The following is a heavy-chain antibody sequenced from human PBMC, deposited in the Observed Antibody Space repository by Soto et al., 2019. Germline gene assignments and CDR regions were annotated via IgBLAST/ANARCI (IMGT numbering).Heavy chain of an antibody. Sequence: QVQLQQWGAGLLKPSETLSLTCAVYGGSFSADYWSWIRQPPGQGLEWIGEIKHSGSTNSNPSLKSRVTISVDPSTNQFSLKLSSVTAADTAVYYCASDGYNTGPSYVDYWDRGTLVTVCS. J-gene: IGHJ4*02. D-gene: IGHD5-12*01. CDR1: GGSFSADY. CDR2: IKHSGST. CDR3: ASDGYNTGPSYVDY. V-gene: IGHV4-34*01.